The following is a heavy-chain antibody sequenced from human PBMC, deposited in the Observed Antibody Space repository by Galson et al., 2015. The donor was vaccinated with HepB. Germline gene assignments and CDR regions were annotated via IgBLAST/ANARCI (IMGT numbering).Heavy chain of an antibody. V-gene: IGHV3-33*01. CDR2: IWYDGSNK. D-gene: IGHD6-13*01. CDR3: ARDRKRYSSSWYVRYYYYGMDV. CDR1: GFTFSSYG. J-gene: IGHJ6*02. Sequence: LSCAASGFTFSSYGMHWVRQAPGKGLEWVAVIWYDGSNKYYADSVKGRFTISRDNSKNTLYLQMNSLRAEDTAVYYCARDRKRYSSSWYVRYYYYGMDVWGQGTMVTVSS.